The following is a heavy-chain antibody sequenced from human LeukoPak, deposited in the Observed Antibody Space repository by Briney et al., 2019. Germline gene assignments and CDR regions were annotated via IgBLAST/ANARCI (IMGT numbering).Heavy chain of an antibody. D-gene: IGHD2-15*01. CDR2: ISWDGGST. CDR1: GFTFDDYT. J-gene: IGHJ5*02. Sequence: GGSLRLSCAASGFTFDDYTMHWVRQAPGKGLEWVSLISWDGGSTYYADSVKGRFTISRDNSKNSLYLQMNSLRAEDTALYYCAKDIAPSDKKYCSGGSCYSASPFDPWGQGTLVTVSS. CDR3: AKDIAPSDKKYCSGGSCYSASPFDP. V-gene: IGHV3-43*01.